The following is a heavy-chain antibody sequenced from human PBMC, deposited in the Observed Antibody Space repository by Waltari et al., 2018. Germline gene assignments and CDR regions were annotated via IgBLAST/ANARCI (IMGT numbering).Heavy chain of an antibody. CDR2: INHSGST. Sequence: QVQLPQWGAGLLKPSETLSLTCAVYGGSFSGYYWTWIPQPPGKGLEVIGEINHSGSTNYNPSLKSRVTISVDTSKNQFSLKLSSVTAADTAVYYCARGPRGVVTGTVVWGQGTLVTVSS. D-gene: IGHD1-20*01. V-gene: IGHV4-34*01. CDR1: GGSFSGYY. J-gene: IGHJ4*02. CDR3: ARGPRGVVTGTVV.